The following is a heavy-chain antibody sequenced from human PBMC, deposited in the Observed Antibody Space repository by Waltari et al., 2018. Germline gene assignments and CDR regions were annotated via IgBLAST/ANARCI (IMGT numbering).Heavy chain of an antibody. D-gene: IGHD3-16*01. CDR2: IYHSGST. J-gene: IGHJ4*02. CDR1: GYSISSGYY. V-gene: IGHV4-38-2*01. Sequence: VQLQESGPGLVKPSETLSLTCAVSGYSISSGYYWGWIRQPPGKGLEWIGSIYHSGSTYYNPSLKSRVTISVDTSKNQFSLKLSSVTAADTAVYYCARHGGFRDDYFDYWGQGTLVTVSS. CDR3: ARHGGFRDDYFDY.